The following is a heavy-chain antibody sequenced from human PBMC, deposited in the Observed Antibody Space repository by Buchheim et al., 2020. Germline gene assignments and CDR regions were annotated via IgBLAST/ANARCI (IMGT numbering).Heavy chain of an antibody. CDR3: ASSVSLTGYKYYYYYYGMDV. J-gene: IGHJ6*02. Sequence: QVQLVQSGAEVKKPGSSVKVSCKASGGTFSSYAISWVRQAPGQGLEWMGGIIPIFGTANYAQKFQGRVTIPADESTSTAYMELSSLRSEDTAVYYCASSVSLTGYKYYYYYYGMDVWGQGTT. CDR2: IIPIFGTA. D-gene: IGHD3-9*01. V-gene: IGHV1-69*01. CDR1: GGTFSSYA.